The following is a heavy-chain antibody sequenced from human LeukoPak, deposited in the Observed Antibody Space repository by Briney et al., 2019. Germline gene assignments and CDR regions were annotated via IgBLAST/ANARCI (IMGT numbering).Heavy chain of an antibody. CDR3: ARGRGVYARDFDY. CDR2: INHSGST. D-gene: IGHD2-8*01. J-gene: IGHJ4*02. Sequence: SETLSLTCAVYGGSFSGYYWSWIRQPPGKGLEWIGEINHSGSTNYNPSLKSRVTISVDTSKNQFSLKLSSVTAVDTAVYYCARGRGVYARDFDYWGQGTLVTVSS. V-gene: IGHV4-34*01. CDR1: GGSFSGYY.